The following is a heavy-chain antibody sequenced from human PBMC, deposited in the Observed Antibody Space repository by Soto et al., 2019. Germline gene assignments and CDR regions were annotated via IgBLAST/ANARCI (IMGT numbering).Heavy chain of an antibody. CDR3: AKSIEVVRGVIIQYLSDY. CDR2: ISYDGSNK. V-gene: IGHV3-30*18. CDR1: GFTFSSYG. Sequence: GGSLRLSCAASGFTFSSYGMHWVRQAPGKGLEWVAVISYDGSNKYYADSVKGRFTISRDNSKNTLYLQMNSLRAEDTAVYYCAKSIEVVRGVIIQYLSDYWSQGTLVTVSS. J-gene: IGHJ4*02. D-gene: IGHD3-10*01.